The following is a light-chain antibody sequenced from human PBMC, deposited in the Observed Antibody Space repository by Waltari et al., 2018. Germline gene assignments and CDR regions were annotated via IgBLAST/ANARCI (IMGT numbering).Light chain of an antibody. V-gene: IGKV3-20*01. Sequence: ETVLTQSPGTLSLSPGERATLSCRASQSVSSSYLAWYQQKPGQAPRLFIYGASSRATGIPDRFSGSGSGTDFTLTISRLEPEDFAVYYCQQYGSSHTFGQGTKVEIK. CDR2: GAS. CDR3: QQYGSSHT. J-gene: IGKJ1*01. CDR1: QSVSSSY.